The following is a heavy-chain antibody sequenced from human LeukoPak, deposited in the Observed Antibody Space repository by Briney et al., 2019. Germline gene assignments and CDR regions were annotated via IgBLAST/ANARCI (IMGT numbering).Heavy chain of an antibody. CDR1: GGSVSNYY. CDR2: IYYTET. V-gene: IGHV4-59*02. CDR3: ATRKLGNDY. Sequence: PSETLSLTCTVSGGSVSNYYWSWIRQSPGKGLEWIGYIYYTETSYNPSLKSRVTISADTSKNQFSLKLYSVTAADTAVYYCATRKLGNDYWGQGTLVTVSS. J-gene: IGHJ4*02. D-gene: IGHD7-27*01.